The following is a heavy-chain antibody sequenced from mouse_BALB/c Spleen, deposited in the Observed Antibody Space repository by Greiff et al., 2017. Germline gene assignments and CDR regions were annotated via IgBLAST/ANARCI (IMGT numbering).Heavy chain of an antibody. D-gene: IGHD2-4*01. J-gene: IGHJ4*01. Sequence: VKVVESGPGLVAPSQSLSITCTVSGFSLTSYGVHWVRQPPGKGLEWLGVIWAGGSTNYNSALMSRLSISKDNSKSQVFLKMNSLQTDDTAMYYCARDDYDEAMDYWGQGTSVTVSS. CDR1: GFSLTSYG. CDR2: IWAGGST. V-gene: IGHV2-9*02. CDR3: ARDDYDEAMDY.